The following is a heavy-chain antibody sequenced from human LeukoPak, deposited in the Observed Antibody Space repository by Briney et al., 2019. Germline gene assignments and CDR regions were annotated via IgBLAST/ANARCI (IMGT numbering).Heavy chain of an antibody. CDR3: ARESYYYETSGYRYYFDF. Sequence: SETLSLTCTVSGDSISSGGYFWSWIRQHPGKGLEWIGYIYYTGSTYYNPSLKSRVGISVDTSKNQFSLKLSSVTAADTAVYYCARESYYYETSGYRYYFDFWGQGTLVTVSS. CDR2: IYYTGST. CDR1: GDSISSGGYF. V-gene: IGHV4-31*03. D-gene: IGHD3-22*01. J-gene: IGHJ4*02.